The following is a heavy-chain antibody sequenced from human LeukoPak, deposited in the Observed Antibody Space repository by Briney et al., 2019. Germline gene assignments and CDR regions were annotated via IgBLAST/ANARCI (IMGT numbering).Heavy chain of an antibody. Sequence: GGSLRLSCAASGFTFSSYWMHWVRHAPGKGLVWVSRINSDGSSTSYADSVKGRFTISRDNAKNTLYLQMNSLRAEDTAVYYCARDLYYYDSSGYYYRAIDYWGQGTLVTVSS. J-gene: IGHJ4*02. CDR1: GFTFSSYW. V-gene: IGHV3-74*01. D-gene: IGHD3-22*01. CDR2: INSDGSST. CDR3: ARDLYYYDSSGYYYRAIDY.